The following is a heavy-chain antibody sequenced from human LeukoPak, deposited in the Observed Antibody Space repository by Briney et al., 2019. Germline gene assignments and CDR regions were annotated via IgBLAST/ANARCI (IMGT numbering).Heavy chain of an antibody. D-gene: IGHD3-10*01. CDR1: GFTFSSYA. CDR3: AKDRSGIILVRGVISPIDY. J-gene: IGHJ4*02. CDR2: ISGSGGST. V-gene: IGHV3-23*01. Sequence: QTGGSLRLSCAASGFTFSSYAMSWVRQAPGKGLEWVSGISGSGGSTYYVDSVKGRFTISRDNSKNTLYPQMNSLRAEDTAVYYCAKDRSGIILVRGVISPIDYWGQGTLVTVSS.